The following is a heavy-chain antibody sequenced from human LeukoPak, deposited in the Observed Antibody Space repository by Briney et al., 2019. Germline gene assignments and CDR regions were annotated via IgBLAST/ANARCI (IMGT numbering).Heavy chain of an antibody. CDR3: ARRYCSSTSCHLDY. Sequence: GESLKISCKGSGYSFTTYWIGWVRQMPGKGLEWMGIIYPGDSDTRYSPSFQGQVTISADRSISTAYLQWSSLKASDTAVYYCARRYCSSTSCHLDYWGQGTLVTVS. CDR2: IYPGDSDT. V-gene: IGHV5-51*01. D-gene: IGHD2-2*01. CDR1: GYSFTTYW. J-gene: IGHJ4*02.